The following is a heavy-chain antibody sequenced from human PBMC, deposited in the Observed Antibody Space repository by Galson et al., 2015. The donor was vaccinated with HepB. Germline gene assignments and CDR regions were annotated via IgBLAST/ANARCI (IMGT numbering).Heavy chain of an antibody. J-gene: IGHJ4*02. D-gene: IGHD5-18*01. CDR2: INHSGRT. CDR3: ARVKPLWFSSLTVPHYFDS. Sequence: ETLSLTCGVSGESFSTYSWTWIRQFPGMGLEWIGEINHSGRTNYKPSLKSRVTISLDTSKNQLSLRLTSVTAADTAIYYCARVKPLWFSSLTVPHYFDSWGQGTLVTVSS. V-gene: IGHV4-34*01. CDR1: GESFSTYS.